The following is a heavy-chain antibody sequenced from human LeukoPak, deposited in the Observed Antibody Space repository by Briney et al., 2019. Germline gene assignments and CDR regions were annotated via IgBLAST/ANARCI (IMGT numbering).Heavy chain of an antibody. J-gene: IGHJ4*02. V-gene: IGHV1-8*01. CDR1: GYTFSSYD. CDR2: MNPNSGNT. Sequence: ASVKVSCKASGYTFSSYDVYWVRQATGQGLECMGWMNPNSGNTGYAQKFQGRVTMTRNTSITTAYMELSSLRSEDTAVYYCARAPPPYSSSDYWGQGTLVTVSS. CDR3: ARAPPPYSSSDY. D-gene: IGHD6-6*01.